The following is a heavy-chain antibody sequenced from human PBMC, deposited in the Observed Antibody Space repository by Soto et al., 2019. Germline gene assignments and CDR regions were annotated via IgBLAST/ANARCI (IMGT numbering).Heavy chain of an antibody. V-gene: IGHV1-18*01. D-gene: IGHD1-1*01. Sequence: QVHLVQSGAEVKKPGASVKVSCKASGYTFTSYGITWVRQAPGQGLEWMGWISANNGNTDSAQKLHGRVIVTRDTSTSTADMELMSLISDYTAVYYCARGRYGDYWGQGALVTVSS. CDR3: ARGRYGDY. CDR2: ISANNGNT. CDR1: GYTFTSYG. J-gene: IGHJ4*02.